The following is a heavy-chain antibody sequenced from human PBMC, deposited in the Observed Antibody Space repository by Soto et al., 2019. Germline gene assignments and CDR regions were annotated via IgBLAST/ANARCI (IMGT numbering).Heavy chain of an antibody. CDR1: GGTFSSYA. D-gene: IGHD4-17*01. Sequence: QVQLVQSGAEVKKPGSSVKVSCKASGGTFSSYAISWVRQAPGQGLEWMGGIIPIFGTANYAQKFQGRVTITADESTITAYMELSSLRSEDTGVCDCARAYGDGPFGDNDSWREGSRVTVST. J-gene: IGHJ4*02. CDR3: ARAYGDGPFGDNDS. CDR2: IIPIFGTA. V-gene: IGHV1-69*01.